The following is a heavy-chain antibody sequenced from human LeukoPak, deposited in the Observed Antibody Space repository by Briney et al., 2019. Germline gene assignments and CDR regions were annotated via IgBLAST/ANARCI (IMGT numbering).Heavy chain of an antibody. J-gene: IGHJ6*03. CDR3: ARVEETVTGYYYYMDV. CDR1: GYTFTSYD. CDR2: MNPNSGNT. D-gene: IGHD4-17*01. Sequence: ASVKVSCKASGYTFTSYDINWVRQATGQGLEWMGWMNPNSGNTGYAQKFQGRVTMTRNTSISTAYMELGSLRSEDTAVYYCARVEETVTGYYYYMDVWGKGTTVTVSS. V-gene: IGHV1-8*01.